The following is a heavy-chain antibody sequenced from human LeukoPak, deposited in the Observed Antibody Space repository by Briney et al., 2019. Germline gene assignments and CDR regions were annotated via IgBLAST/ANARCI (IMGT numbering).Heavy chain of an antibody. CDR3: AKGYCSGGSCGPDY. J-gene: IGHJ4*02. V-gene: IGHV3-9*01. CDR2: ISWNSGSI. Sequence: GGSLRLSCAASGFTFDDYAMHWVRQAPGKGLEWVSGISWNSGSIGYADSVKGRFTISRDNAKNSLYLQVNSLRAEDTALYYCAKGYCSGGSCGPDYWGQGTLVTVSS. CDR1: GFTFDDYA. D-gene: IGHD2-15*01.